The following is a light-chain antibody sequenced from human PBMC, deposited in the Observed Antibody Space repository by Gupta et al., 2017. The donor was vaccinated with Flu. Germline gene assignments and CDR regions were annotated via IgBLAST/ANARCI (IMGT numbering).Light chain of an antibody. CDR1: QSVSSSY. V-gene: IGKV3-20*01. Sequence: EIVFTQPPGTLSLSPGQRATLSCRASQSVSSSYLAWYQQKPGQAPRLLIYGASSRATGIPDRFSGSGSGTDFTLTISRLEPEDFAVYYCQQYGSSRSITFGQGTRLEIK. J-gene: IGKJ5*01. CDR3: QQYGSSRSIT. CDR2: GAS.